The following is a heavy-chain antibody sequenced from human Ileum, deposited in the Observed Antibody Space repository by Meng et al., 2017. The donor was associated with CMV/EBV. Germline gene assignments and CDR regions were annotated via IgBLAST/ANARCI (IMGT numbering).Heavy chain of an antibody. CDR1: GYTLTELS. V-gene: IGHV1-24*01. Sequence: ASVKVSCKVSGYTLTELSRHWVRQAPGKGLEWMGGFDPEDGETIYAQKFQGRVTMTEDTSTDTAYMELSSLRSEDTAVYYCATVDILAAAGNYYGMDVWGQGTMVTVSS. D-gene: IGHD6-13*01. J-gene: IGHJ6*02. CDR2: FDPEDGET. CDR3: ATVDILAAAGNYYGMDV.